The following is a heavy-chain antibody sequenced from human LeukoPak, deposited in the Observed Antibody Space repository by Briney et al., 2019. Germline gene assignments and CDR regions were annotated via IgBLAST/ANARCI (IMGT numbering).Heavy chain of an antibody. J-gene: IGHJ4*02. V-gene: IGHV3-23*01. CDR2: ISGSGGST. CDR3: AKAFGGDPMVRGYCDY. CDR1: GFTFSSYA. Sequence: GGSLRLSCAASGFTFSSYAMSWVRQAPGKGLEWVSAISGSGGSTYYADPVKGRFTISRDNSKNTLYLQMNSLRAEDTAVYYCAKAFGGDPMVRGYCDYWGQGTLVTVSS. D-gene: IGHD3-10*01.